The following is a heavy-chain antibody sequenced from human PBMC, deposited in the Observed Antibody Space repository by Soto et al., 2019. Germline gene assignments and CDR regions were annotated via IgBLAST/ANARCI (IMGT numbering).Heavy chain of an antibody. CDR1: GFTFSSYA. V-gene: IGHV3-23*01. CDR3: AKRGGGSSGPFDY. D-gene: IGHD6-19*01. CDR2: ISVGGGNT. Sequence: EVQLLESGGGLVQPGGSLRLSCAASGFTFSSYAMNWVRQAPGKGLEWVSGISVGGGNTYYADSVKGRFTISRDNSQNTLYLQMNSLRAEDTAVYFFAKRGGGSSGPFDYWGQGTLVRVSS. J-gene: IGHJ4*02.